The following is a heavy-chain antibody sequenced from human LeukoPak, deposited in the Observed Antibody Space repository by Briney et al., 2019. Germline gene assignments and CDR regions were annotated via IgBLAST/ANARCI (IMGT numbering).Heavy chain of an antibody. CDR1: GYTFTSYG. V-gene: IGHV1-18*01. CDR3: ARAYGSGSSYHPDY. CDR2: IGAYNGNT. D-gene: IGHD3-10*01. Sequence: ASVKVSCKTSGYTFTSYGISWVRQAPGQGLEWMGWIGAYNGNTSYAQKLQGRVTMTTDTSTGTAYMELRSLRSDDTAVYYCARAYGSGSSYHPDYWGQGTLVTVSS. J-gene: IGHJ4*02.